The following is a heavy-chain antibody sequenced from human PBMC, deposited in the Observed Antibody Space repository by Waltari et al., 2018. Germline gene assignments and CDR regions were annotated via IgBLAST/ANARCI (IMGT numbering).Heavy chain of an antibody. Sequence: EVQLVESGGGLVKPGGSLRLSCAASGFTFSSYSMNWVRQAPGKGLEWVSSISSSSSYIYYADSVKGRFTISRDNAKNSLYLQMNSLRAEDTAVYYCARDANTYDYGDFNWFDPWGQGTLVTVSS. CDR1: GFTFSSYS. CDR3: ARDANTYDYGDFNWFDP. CDR2: ISSSSSYI. V-gene: IGHV3-21*01. D-gene: IGHD4-17*01. J-gene: IGHJ5*02.